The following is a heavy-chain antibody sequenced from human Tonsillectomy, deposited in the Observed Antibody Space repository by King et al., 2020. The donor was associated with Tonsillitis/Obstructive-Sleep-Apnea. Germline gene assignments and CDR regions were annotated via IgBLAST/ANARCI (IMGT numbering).Heavy chain of an antibody. CDR1: GFSLSTSGAS. Sequence: VTLKESGPMPVKPTQTLTLTCTFSGFSLSTSGASVGWIRQPPGKALEWLALIYWDDDRRYSPSLKSRLTITKDTSKNQVVLIMTNMDPVDTATYYCARSGVGSGYEMADYFDNWGQGTLVTVSS. J-gene: IGHJ4*02. D-gene: IGHD5-12*01. CDR2: IYWDDDR. V-gene: IGHV2-5*02. CDR3: ARSGVGSGYEMADYFDN.